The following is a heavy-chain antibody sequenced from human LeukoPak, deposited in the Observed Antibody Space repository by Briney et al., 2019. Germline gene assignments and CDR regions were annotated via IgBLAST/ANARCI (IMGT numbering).Heavy chain of an antibody. D-gene: IGHD3-3*01. CDR1: GFTFSSYN. J-gene: IGHJ4*02. V-gene: IGHV3-21*01. Sequence: GGSLRLSCAASGFTFSSYNMNWVRQAPGKGLEWVSSISSSSSYIYYADSLKGRVIISRDNAKNSLNLQMNSLRAEDTAVYYCARLREIPVFGVVTKSTSYFDCWGQGTLVTVSS. CDR2: ISSSSSYI. CDR3: ARLREIPVFGVVTKSTSYFDC.